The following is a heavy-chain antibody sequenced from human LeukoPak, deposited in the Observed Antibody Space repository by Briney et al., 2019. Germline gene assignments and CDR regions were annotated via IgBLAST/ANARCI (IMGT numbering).Heavy chain of an antibody. Sequence: GASVKVSCKASGYTFIGYYMHWVRQAPGQGLEWVGWINPNSGGTNYAQKLQGRVTMTRDTSISTAYVELSGLTSDDTAVYYCARGSYDFWTGYDYFDYWGQGTLVTVSS. CDR3: ARGSYDFWTGYDYFDY. CDR1: GYTFIGYY. D-gene: IGHD3-3*01. J-gene: IGHJ4*02. V-gene: IGHV1-2*02. CDR2: INPNSGGT.